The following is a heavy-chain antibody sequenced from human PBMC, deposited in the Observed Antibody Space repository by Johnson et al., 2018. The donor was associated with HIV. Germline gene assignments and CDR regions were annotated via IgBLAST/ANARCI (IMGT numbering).Heavy chain of an antibody. CDR3: ATNR. J-gene: IGHJ3*01. CDR2: IYSGGST. D-gene: IGHD2/OR15-2a*01. CDR1: GFTFSSYG. Sequence: QVQLVESGGGVVQPGGSLRLSCAASGFTFSSYGMHWVRQAPGKGLEWVAVIYSGGSTYYADSVKGRFTISRDNSKNTLYLQRNSLRAEDTAVYYCATNRGGQGTMVTVSS. V-gene: IGHV3-NL1*01.